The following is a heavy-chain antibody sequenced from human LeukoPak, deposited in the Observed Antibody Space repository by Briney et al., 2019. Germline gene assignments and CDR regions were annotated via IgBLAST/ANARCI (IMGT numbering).Heavy chain of an antibody. CDR1: GFTFGDYA. V-gene: IGHV3-49*04. J-gene: IGHJ4*02. Sequence: GGSLRLFCTASGFTFGDYAMSWVRQAPGKGLEWVGFIRSKAYGGSTEYPASVNGRFTISRDDSKSIHYLQMNSLKTEDTAVYYCTRDFPPYGDYVGYFDYSGEGTLVTVSS. CDR3: TRDFPPYGDYVGYFDY. CDR2: IRSKAYGGST. D-gene: IGHD4-17*01.